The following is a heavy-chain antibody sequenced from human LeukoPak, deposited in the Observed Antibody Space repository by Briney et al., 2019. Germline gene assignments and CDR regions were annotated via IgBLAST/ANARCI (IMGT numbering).Heavy chain of an antibody. Sequence: PGGSLRLPCAASGFTVSSNYMSWVRQAPGKGLEWVSVIYSGGSTYYADSVKGRFTISRDNSKNTLYLQMNSLRAEDTAVYYCARVMTTPGGYCYDSSGYLFDYWGQGTLVTVSS. CDR2: IYSGGST. CDR3: ARVMTTPGGYCYDSSGYLFDY. V-gene: IGHV3-53*01. CDR1: GFTVSSNY. J-gene: IGHJ4*02. D-gene: IGHD3-22*01.